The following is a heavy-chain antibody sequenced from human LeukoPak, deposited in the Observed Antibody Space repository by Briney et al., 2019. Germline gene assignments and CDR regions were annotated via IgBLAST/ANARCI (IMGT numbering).Heavy chain of an antibody. CDR1: GFTFSNYR. J-gene: IGHJ4*02. D-gene: IGHD1-26*01. V-gene: IGHV3-21*01. CDR3: ARDEGGSYK. Sequence: GGSLRLSCAASGFTFSNYRMNWVRQAPGKGLEWVSSISSSSIYIYYADSLKGRFTISRDNAKNTLYLQMNSLRAEDTAVYYCARDEGGSYKWGQGTLVTVSS. CDR2: ISSSSIYI.